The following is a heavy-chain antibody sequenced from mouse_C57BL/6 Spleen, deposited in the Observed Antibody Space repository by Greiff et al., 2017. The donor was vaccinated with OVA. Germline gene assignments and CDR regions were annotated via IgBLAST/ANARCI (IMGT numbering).Heavy chain of an antibody. J-gene: IGHJ4*01. D-gene: IGHD2-4*01. CDR3: VREMITPYYYAMDY. Sequence: EVQLVESGGGLVQPKGSLKLSCAASGFTFNTYAMHWVRQAPGKGLEWVARIRSKSSNYATYYADSVKDRFTISRDDSQSMLYLQMNNLKTEDTAMYYCVREMITPYYYAMDYWGQGTSVTVSS. CDR2: IRSKSSNYAT. V-gene: IGHV10-3*01. CDR1: GFTFNTYA.